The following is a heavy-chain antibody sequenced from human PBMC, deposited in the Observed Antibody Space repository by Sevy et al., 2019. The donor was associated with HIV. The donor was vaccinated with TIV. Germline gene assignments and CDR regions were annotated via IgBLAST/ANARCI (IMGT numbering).Heavy chain of an antibody. CDR3: ARVAYYYDSSGYVFDY. V-gene: IGHV4-39*01. J-gene: IGHJ4*02. CDR2: IYYSGST. Sequence: SETLSLTCTVSGGSISSSSYYWGWIRQPPGKGLEWIGSIYYSGSTYYNPSLKSRVTISVDTPKNQFSLKLSSVTAADTAVYYCARVAYYYDSSGYVFDYWGQGTLVTVSS. D-gene: IGHD3-22*01. CDR1: GGSISSSSYY.